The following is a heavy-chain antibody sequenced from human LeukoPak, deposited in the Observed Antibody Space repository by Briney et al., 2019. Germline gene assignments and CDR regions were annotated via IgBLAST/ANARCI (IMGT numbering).Heavy chain of an antibody. Sequence: GGSLRLSCAASGFTFSSYGMHWVRQAPGKGLEWVAFIRYDGNSEFYVDSVKGRFTISRDSSKNTLYLQMNSLRAEDTAVYYCAKGGDGYNYGSYFDYWGQGTLVTVSS. J-gene: IGHJ4*02. V-gene: IGHV3-30*02. CDR3: AKGGDGYNYGSYFDY. D-gene: IGHD5-24*01. CDR2: IRYDGNSE. CDR1: GFTFSSYG.